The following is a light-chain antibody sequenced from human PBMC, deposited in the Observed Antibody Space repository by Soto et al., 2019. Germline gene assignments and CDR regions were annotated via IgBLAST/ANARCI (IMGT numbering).Light chain of an antibody. J-gene: IGKJ4*01. CDR2: DAS. Sequence: EIVLIQSPATLSLSPGERATLSCRASQSVGSYLAWYQHIPGQAPRLLISDASNRATGIPARFSGSGSETDFTLTISSLEPEDSAVYYCQQRSNWPSLTFGGGTKVEIK. V-gene: IGKV3-11*01. CDR1: QSVGSY. CDR3: QQRSNWPSLT.